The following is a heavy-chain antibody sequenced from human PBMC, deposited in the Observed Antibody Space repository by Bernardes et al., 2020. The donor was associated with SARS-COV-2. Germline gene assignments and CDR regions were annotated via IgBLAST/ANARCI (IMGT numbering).Heavy chain of an antibody. CDR2: ISSSSSYI. V-gene: IGHV3-21*01. CDR3: ASSYGSGSYSDY. Sequence: GGSLRLSCAASGFTFSSYSMNWVRQAPGKGLEWVSSISSSSSYIYYADSVKGRFTISRDNAKNSLYLQMNSLRAEDTAVYYCASSYGSGSYSDYWGQGTLVTVSS. D-gene: IGHD3-10*01. CDR1: GFTFSSYS. J-gene: IGHJ4*02.